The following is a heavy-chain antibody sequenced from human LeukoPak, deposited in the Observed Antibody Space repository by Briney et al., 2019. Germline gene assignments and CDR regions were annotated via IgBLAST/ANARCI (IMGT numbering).Heavy chain of an antibody. Sequence: GASVKVSCKASGYTFTSYGISWVRQAPGQGLEWMGWISAYNGNTNYAQKLQGRVTMTTDTSTSTAHMELRSLRSDDTAVYYCARDSGSGNNDYWGQGTLVTVSS. CDR3: ARDSGSGNNDY. CDR2: ISAYNGNT. D-gene: IGHD1-26*01. V-gene: IGHV1-18*01. CDR1: GYTFTSYG. J-gene: IGHJ4*02.